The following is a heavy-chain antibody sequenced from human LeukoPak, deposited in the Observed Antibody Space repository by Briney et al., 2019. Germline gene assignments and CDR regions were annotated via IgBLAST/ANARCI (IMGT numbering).Heavy chain of an antibody. J-gene: IGHJ4*02. CDR3: AKPYYDYVWGSYRYFDY. Sequence: GGSLRLSCAASGFTFSSYGMSWVRRAPGKGLEWVSAISGSGGSTYYADSVKGRFTISRDNSKNTLYLQMNSLRAEDTAVYYCAKPYYDYVWGSYRYFDYWGQGTLVTVSS. CDR2: ISGSGGST. D-gene: IGHD3-16*02. V-gene: IGHV3-23*01. CDR1: GFTFSSYG.